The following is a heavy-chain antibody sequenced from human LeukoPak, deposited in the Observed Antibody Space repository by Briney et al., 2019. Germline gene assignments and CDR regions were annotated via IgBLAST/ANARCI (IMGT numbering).Heavy chain of an antibody. CDR3: ARLPNPYYYDSSGNSDAFDI. Sequence: SETLSLTCTVSGGSISSYYWSWIRQPPGKGLEWFGYIYYSGSTNYNPSLKSRVTISVDTSKNQFSLKLSAVTAADADVYYCARLPNPYYYDSSGNSDAFDIWGQGTMVTVSS. CDR2: IYYSGST. V-gene: IGHV4-59*08. D-gene: IGHD3-22*01. J-gene: IGHJ3*02. CDR1: GGSISSYY.